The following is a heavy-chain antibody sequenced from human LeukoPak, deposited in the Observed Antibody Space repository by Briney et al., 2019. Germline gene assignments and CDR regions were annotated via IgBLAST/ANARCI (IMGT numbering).Heavy chain of an antibody. CDR3: AKGSYYDSSGSFYFDY. CDR1: GFTFSNYA. J-gene: IGHJ4*02. Sequence: GGSLRLSCAASGFTFSNYAMTWVRQAPGKGLEWVSAISGSGSSTYYAESVKGRFTISRDNSKNTLYLQMNSLRAEDTAVYYCAKGSYYDSSGSFYFDYWGQGTLVTVSS. CDR2: ISGSGSST. D-gene: IGHD3-22*01. V-gene: IGHV3-23*01.